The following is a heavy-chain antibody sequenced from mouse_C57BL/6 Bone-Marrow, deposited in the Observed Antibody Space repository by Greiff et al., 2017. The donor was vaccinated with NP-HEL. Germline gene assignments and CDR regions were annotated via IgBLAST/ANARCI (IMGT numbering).Heavy chain of an antibody. CDR1: GYTFTSYG. J-gene: IGHJ2*01. D-gene: IGHD1-1*01. CDR2: IYPRSGNT. V-gene: IGHV1-81*01. Sequence: QVQLQQSGAELARPGASVKLSCKASGYTFTSYGISWVKQRTGQGLEWIGEIYPRSGNTYYNEKFKGKATLTADKSSSTAYMELRSLTSKDSAVYFCARLPYYYGSSCSFDYWGQGTTLTVSS. CDR3: ARLPYYYGSSCSFDY.